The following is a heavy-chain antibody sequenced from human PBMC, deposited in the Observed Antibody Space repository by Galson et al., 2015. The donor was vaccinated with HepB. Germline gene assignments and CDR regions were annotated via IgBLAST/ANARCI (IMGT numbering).Heavy chain of an antibody. CDR2: FMPIFGAA. V-gene: IGHV1-69*13. J-gene: IGHJ6*03. CDR3: ARGIPPRPDVSYYYYMDV. CDR1: GGTFSNYA. D-gene: IGHD6-6*01. Sequence: SVKVSCKASGGTFSNYAISWVRQAPGQGLEWMGGFMPIFGAANYAQKFQGRVSITADESTSTAYMALSSLGSEDTAVYYCARGIPPRPDVSYYYYMDVRGKGTTVTVSS.